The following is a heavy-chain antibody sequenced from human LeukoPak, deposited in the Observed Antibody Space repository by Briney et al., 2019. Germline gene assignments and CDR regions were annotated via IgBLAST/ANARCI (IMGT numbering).Heavy chain of an antibody. J-gene: IGHJ4*02. V-gene: IGHV1-18*01. CDR1: GYTFTSYG. D-gene: IGHD3-9*01. Sequence: ASVKVSCKASGYTFTSYGISWVRQAPGQGLEWMGWISADKANTKYSQKLHGRVTVTTDTSTSTAYMELRSLRYDDTAVYYCARARFRYFGGFAYWGQGPLLTVSS. CDR3: ARARFRYFGGFAY. CDR2: ISADKANT.